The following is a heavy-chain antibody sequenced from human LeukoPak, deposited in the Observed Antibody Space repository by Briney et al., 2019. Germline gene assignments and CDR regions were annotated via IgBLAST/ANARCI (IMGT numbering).Heavy chain of an antibody. CDR1: GGSISSYY. J-gene: IGHJ4*02. V-gene: IGHV4-4*09. CDR3: ARHGDVRYFDWLKDGFDY. Sequence: SETLSLTCTVFGGSISSYYWSWIRKPPGKGLEWIGYIYNSGITNKNPSLKSRVTISGDTSKNQYSLKLSSVTAADTAVYYCARHGDVRYFDWLKDGFDYWGQGTLVTVSS. D-gene: IGHD3-9*01. CDR2: IYNSGIT.